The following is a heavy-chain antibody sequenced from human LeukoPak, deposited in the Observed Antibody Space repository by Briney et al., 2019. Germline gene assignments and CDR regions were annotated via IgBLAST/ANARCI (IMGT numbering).Heavy chain of an antibody. J-gene: IGHJ6*02. CDR3: ARALHLDWLLASSDYYGMDV. CDR1: GGSIRSYY. D-gene: IGHD3-9*01. CDR2: IYSSGST. Sequence: SSETLSLTCTVSGGSIRSYYWSWIRQPAGKGLEWIGRIYSSGSTNYNPSLKSRVTMSVDTSKNQFSLRLRSVTAADTAVYYCARALHLDWLLASSDYYGMDVWGQGTTVTVSS. V-gene: IGHV4-4*07.